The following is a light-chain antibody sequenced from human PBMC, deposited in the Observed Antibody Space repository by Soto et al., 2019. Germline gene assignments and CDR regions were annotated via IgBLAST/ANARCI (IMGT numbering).Light chain of an antibody. CDR1: QTLRRTY. CDR2: GAS. J-gene: IGKJ5*01. V-gene: IGKV3-20*01. CDR3: QQYENSPIT. Sequence: EIVLTKSPATLSLSKGERATLSCRASQTLRRTYIAWYQQKPGQAPRVLIYGASKRATGIPDRFSGSGSGTDFTLTINRLEPEDFAVYYCQQYENSPITFGQGTRLEIK.